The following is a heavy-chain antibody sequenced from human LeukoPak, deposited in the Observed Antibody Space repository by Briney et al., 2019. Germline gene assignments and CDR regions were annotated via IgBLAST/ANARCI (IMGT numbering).Heavy chain of an antibody. CDR1: GFTFDDYA. CDR3: ARAFDWVFDY. V-gene: IGHV3-9*01. D-gene: IGHD3-9*01. J-gene: IGHJ4*02. CDR2: ISWNSGSI. Sequence: GGSLRLSCAASGFTFDDYAMHWVRQAPGKGLEWVSGISWNSGSIGYADSVKGRFTISRDNAKNSLYLQMNSLRAEDTAVYYCARAFDWVFDYWGQGTLVTVSS.